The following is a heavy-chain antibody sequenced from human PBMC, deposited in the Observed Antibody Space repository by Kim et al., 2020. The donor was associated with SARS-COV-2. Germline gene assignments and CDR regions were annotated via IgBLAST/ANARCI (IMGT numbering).Heavy chain of an antibody. CDR1: GFTFDDYA. J-gene: IGHJ6*02. D-gene: IGHD3-10*01. CDR3: AKDSPSFEDYYGSGKNYYGMDV. CDR2: ISWNSGSI. Sequence: GGSLRLSCAASGFTFDDYAMHWVRQAPGKGLEWVSGISWNSGSIGYADSVKGRFTISRDNAKNSLYLQMNSLRAEDTALYYCAKDSPSFEDYYGSGKNYYGMDVWGQGTTVTVSS. V-gene: IGHV3-9*01.